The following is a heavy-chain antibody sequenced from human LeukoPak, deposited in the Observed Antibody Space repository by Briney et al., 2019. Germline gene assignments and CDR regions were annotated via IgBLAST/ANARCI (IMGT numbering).Heavy chain of an antibody. V-gene: IGHV3-30*18. CDR2: ISYDGSNK. CDR3: AKLPQSYDSNGSIDY. J-gene: IGHJ4*02. CDR1: GFTFSSYG. Sequence: GGSLRLSCAASGFTFSSYGMHWVRQAPGKGLEWVAVISYDGSNKYYADSVKGRFTISRDNSKNTLYLQMNSLRAEDTAVYYCAKLPQSYDSNGSIDYWGQGTLVTVSS. D-gene: IGHD3-22*01.